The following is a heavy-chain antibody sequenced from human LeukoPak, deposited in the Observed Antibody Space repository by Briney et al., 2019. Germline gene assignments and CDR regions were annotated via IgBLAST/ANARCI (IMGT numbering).Heavy chain of an antibody. Sequence: GGSLRLSCAASGFTFTSYWMHWVRHAPGKGLVWVSRINSDGRSTSYADSVKGRFTISRDNAKNTLHLQMNSLRAEDTAVYYCARTLDNSPYDCWGQGTQVTVSS. CDR1: GFTFTSYW. CDR3: ARTLDNSPYDC. V-gene: IGHV3-74*01. D-gene: IGHD2-21*01. CDR2: INSDGRST. J-gene: IGHJ4*02.